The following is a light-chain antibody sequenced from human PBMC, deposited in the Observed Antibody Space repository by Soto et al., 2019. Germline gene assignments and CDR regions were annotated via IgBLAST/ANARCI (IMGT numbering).Light chain of an antibody. CDR2: KAS. V-gene: IGKV1-5*03. CDR3: QQYNSYWT. Sequence: DIQMTQSPSTLSASVGDRVTITCRASQSIRSWLAWYQQKPGKAPKLLIYKASSLDSGVQSRFNGSGSGTEFTLTISRLQPDDFATYYCQQYNSYWTFGQGTKVEIK. CDR1: QSIRSW. J-gene: IGKJ1*01.